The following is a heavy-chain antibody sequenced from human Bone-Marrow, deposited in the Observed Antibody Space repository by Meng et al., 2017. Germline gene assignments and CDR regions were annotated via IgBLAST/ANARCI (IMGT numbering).Heavy chain of an antibody. CDR3: AIVTDFWSGYYTGNYYYGMDV. J-gene: IGHJ6*02. CDR1: GYTFTSYA. V-gene: IGHV1-3*01. D-gene: IGHD3-3*01. CDR2: INAGNGNT. Sequence: ASVKVSCKASGYTFTSYAMHWVRQAPGQRLEWMGWINAGNGNTKYSQKFQGRVTITRDTSASTAYMELSSLRSEDTAVYYCAIVTDFWSGYYTGNYYYGMDVWGQGTTVTVSS.